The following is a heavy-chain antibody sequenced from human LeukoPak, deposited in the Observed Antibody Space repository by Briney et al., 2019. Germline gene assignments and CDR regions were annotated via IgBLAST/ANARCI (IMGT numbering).Heavy chain of an antibody. J-gene: IGHJ4*02. Sequence: GASVKVSCKASGGTFSSYAISWVRQAPGQGLEWMGGIIPIFGTANYAQKFQGRVTIITDESTSTAYMELSSLRSEDTAVYYCARESQTVITMIVDYYFDYWGQGTLVTVSS. CDR3: ARESQTVITMIVDYYFDY. CDR2: IIPIFGTA. D-gene: IGHD3-22*01. CDR1: GGTFSSYA. V-gene: IGHV1-69*05.